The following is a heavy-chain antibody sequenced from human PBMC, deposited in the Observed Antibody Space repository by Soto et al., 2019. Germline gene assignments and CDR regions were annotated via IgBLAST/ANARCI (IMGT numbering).Heavy chain of an antibody. V-gene: IGHV4-30-4*01. CDR3: ARVYRGYGRTNWFDP. Sequence: QVQLQESGPGLVKPSQTLSLTCTVSGGSISSGDYYWSWIRQPPGKGLEWIGYIYYSGSTYYNPSLKSRVTISVDTSKNQFSLKLSSVTAADKAVYYCARVYRGYGRTNWFDPWGQGTLVTVSS. J-gene: IGHJ5*02. D-gene: IGHD5-12*01. CDR1: GGSISSGDYY. CDR2: IYYSGST.